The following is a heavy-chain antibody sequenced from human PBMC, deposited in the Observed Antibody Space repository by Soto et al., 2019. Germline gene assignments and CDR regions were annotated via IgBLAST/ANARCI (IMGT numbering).Heavy chain of an antibody. CDR1: GYTFSSYA. Sequence: SVKLSCNASGYTFSSYAMHWVRQAPRQRLEWMGWINAGNGNTKYSQKFQGRVTITRDTSASTAYMELSSLRSEDTAVYYCARGDESELLYNWFDPWGQGTLLTVSS. CDR3: ARGDESELLYNWFDP. V-gene: IGHV1-3*01. CDR2: INAGNGNT. D-gene: IGHD2-2*01. J-gene: IGHJ5*02.